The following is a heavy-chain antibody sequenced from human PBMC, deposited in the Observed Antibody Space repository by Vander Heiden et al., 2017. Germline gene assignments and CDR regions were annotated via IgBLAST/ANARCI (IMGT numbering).Heavy chain of an antibody. CDR2: FSGSGGDA. J-gene: IGHJ4*02. CDR1: GSLFSFFA. CDR3: SKGPSREVAAFDY. Sequence: EVPLLESAGGFVQPGGSLRLSCVASGSLFSFFAMNWVRQAPGKGLEWVASFSGSGGDAYHADSVKGRFLISRDNSKNTLYLQMTSLRVEDTATYFCSKGPSREVAAFDYWVQGTLVTVS. V-gene: IGHV3-23*01. D-gene: IGHD6-19*01.